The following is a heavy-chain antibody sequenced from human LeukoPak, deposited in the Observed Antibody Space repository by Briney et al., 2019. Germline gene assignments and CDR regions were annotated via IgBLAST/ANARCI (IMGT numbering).Heavy chain of an antibody. Sequence: GGSLRLSCADSGFTLSRHAMSWVRQAPGKGLEWVSVISGGGGSTYYADSVKGRFTISRDNSKSTLYLQMNSLRAEDTAVYYCAKLKGGDGYIDVFDIWGQGTMVTVSS. D-gene: IGHD5-24*01. CDR2: ISGGGGST. J-gene: IGHJ3*02. V-gene: IGHV3-23*01. CDR1: GFTLSRHA. CDR3: AKLKGGDGYIDVFDI.